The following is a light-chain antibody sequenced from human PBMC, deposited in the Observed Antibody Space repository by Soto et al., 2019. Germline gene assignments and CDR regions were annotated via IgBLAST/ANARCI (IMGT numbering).Light chain of an antibody. V-gene: IGKV3-11*01. CDR2: DAS. J-gene: IGKJ2*01. CDR3: QHRSTWPYI. CDR1: QSVSRY. Sequence: EIVLTQSPATLSLSPGERATLSCRASQSVSRYLVWYQQKPGQAPRLLIYDASIRANGVPSRFSGSGSGTDFTLTISTLEPEDFAVYYCQHRSTWPYIFGQGTKLEIK.